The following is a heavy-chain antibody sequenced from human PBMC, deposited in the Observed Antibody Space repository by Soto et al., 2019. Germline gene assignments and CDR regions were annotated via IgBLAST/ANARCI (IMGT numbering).Heavy chain of an antibody. CDR2: IWYDGSNK. Sequence: PGGSLRLSCAASGFTFSSYGMHWVRQAPGKGLEWVAVIWYDGSNKYYADSVKGRFTISRDNSKNTLYLQMSSLRAEDTAVYYCAREWIQLWLQDYYYYMDVWGKGTTVTVSS. CDR1: GFTFSSYG. V-gene: IGHV3-33*01. D-gene: IGHD5-18*01. J-gene: IGHJ6*03. CDR3: AREWIQLWLQDYYYYMDV.